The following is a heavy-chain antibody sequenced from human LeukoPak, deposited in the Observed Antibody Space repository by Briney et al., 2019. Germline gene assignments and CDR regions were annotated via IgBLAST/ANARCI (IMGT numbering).Heavy chain of an antibody. D-gene: IGHD6-6*01. CDR1: GSLFTNFW. V-gene: IGHV5-51*01. CDR2: SYSDDSDT. Sequence: RGAPLEISWQGSGSLFTNFWIGWGRPLPGKGVEWMGISYSDDSDTKYSPSFQGQVTISPDRSISTAYLQWSSLKAADTAMDYCAAYYSSSDYYYGLDVWGQGTTVTVSS. J-gene: IGHJ6*02. CDR3: AAYYSSSDYYYGLDV.